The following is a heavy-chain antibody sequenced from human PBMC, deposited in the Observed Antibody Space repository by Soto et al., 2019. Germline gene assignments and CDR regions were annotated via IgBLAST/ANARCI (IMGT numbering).Heavy chain of an antibody. D-gene: IGHD3-9*01. Sequence: GGSLRLSCAASGFTFSSYAMSWVRQAPGKGLEWVSAISGSGGSTYYADSVKGRFTISRDNSKNTLYLQMNSLRAEDTAVYYCAKQMFLRYFDWFGDYFDYWGQGTLVTVSS. V-gene: IGHV3-23*01. J-gene: IGHJ4*02. CDR1: GFTFSSYA. CDR3: AKQMFLRYFDWFGDYFDY. CDR2: ISGSGGST.